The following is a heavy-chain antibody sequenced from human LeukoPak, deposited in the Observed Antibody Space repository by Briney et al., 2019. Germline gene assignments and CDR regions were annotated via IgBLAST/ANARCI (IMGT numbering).Heavy chain of an antibody. D-gene: IGHD3-3*01. J-gene: IGHJ4*02. CDR1: GFTFSSYA. V-gene: IGHV3-23*01. Sequence: GGSLRLSCAASGFTFSSYAMSWVRQAPGKGLEWVSAISGSGGSTYYADSVKGRFTISRDNSKNTLYLQMNSLRAGDTAVYYCAKGRGYWSGYYIEYGSADYWGQGTLVTVSS. CDR3: AKGRGYWSGYYIEYGSADY. CDR2: ISGSGGST.